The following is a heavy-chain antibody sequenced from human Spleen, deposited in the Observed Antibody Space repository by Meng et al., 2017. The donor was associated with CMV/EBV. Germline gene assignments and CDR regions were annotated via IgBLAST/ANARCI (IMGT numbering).Heavy chain of an antibody. Sequence: SETLSLTCAVYGGSFRGHYWSWIRQPPGKGLEWIGEINHSGGINYSPSLKSRVTISVDTSKNQFSLKLSSLTAADTAVYYCARKRGLGVAVTGIFFAAKSYFDYWGQGAQVTVSS. V-gene: IGHV4-34*01. CDR3: ARKRGLGVAVTGIFFAAKSYFDY. J-gene: IGHJ4*02. CDR2: INHSGGI. D-gene: IGHD4-11*01. CDR1: GGSFRGHY.